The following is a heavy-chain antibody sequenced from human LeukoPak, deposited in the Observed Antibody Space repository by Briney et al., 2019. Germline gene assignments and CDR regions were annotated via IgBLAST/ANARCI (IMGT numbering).Heavy chain of an antibody. V-gene: IGHV3-23*01. CDR1: GLTFSSYA. J-gene: IGHJ4*02. CDR3: AKGVSPAAMRSYYFDY. Sequence: PGGSLRLSCAASGLTFSSYAMSWVRQAPGKGLEWVSAISGSGGSTYYADSVKGRFTISRDNSKNTLYLQMNSLRAEDTAVYYCAKGVSPAAMRSYYFDYWGQGTLVTVSS. D-gene: IGHD2-2*01. CDR2: ISGSGGST.